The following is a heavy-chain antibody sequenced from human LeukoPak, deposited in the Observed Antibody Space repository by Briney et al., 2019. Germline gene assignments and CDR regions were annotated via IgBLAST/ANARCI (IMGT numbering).Heavy chain of an antibody. CDR2: ISAYNGNT. D-gene: IGHD3-22*01. CDR1: GYTLTSYG. Sequence: GASVKVSCKASGYTLTSYGISWVRQAPGQGLEWMGWISAYNGNTNYAQKLQGRVTMTTDTSTSTAYMELRSLRSDDTAVYYCARVRSYYDSSAYDYWGQGTLVTVSS. V-gene: IGHV1-18*01. J-gene: IGHJ4*02. CDR3: ARVRSYYDSSAYDY.